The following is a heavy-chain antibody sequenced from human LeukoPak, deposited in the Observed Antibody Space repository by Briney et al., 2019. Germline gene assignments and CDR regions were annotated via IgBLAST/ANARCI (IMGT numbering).Heavy chain of an antibody. J-gene: IGHJ2*01. CDR1: GFTLSSNY. Sequence: HPGGSLRLSCTASGFTLSSNYMNWVRQAPGKGLEWVSIIYSAGSTYYSDYAKGRFTISRDNSKRTLYLQMTSLRAEDTDVYYCARGPIVGDTTRGWYIDLWGRGTLVTASS. V-gene: IGHV3-66*01. D-gene: IGHD1-26*01. CDR3: ARGPIVGDTTRGWYIDL. CDR2: IYSAGST.